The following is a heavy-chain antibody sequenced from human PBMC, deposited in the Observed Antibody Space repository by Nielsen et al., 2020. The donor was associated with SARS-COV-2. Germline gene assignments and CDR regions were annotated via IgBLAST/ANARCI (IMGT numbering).Heavy chain of an antibody. CDR2: IDPSDSYT. Sequence: VRQMPGKGLEWMGRIDPSDSYTNYSPSFQGHVTISADKSISTAYLQWSSLKASDTAMYYCARTGPLGYCSGGSCYNWFDPWGQGTLVTVPS. CDR3: ARTGPLGYCSGGSCYNWFDP. V-gene: IGHV5-10-1*01. D-gene: IGHD2-15*01. J-gene: IGHJ5*02.